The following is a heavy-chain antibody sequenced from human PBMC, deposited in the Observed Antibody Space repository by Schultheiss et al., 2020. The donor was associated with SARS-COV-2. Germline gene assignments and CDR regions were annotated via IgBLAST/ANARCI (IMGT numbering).Heavy chain of an antibody. J-gene: IGHJ6*02. CDR2: IWFDGTNK. CDR3: ARDYSSGYLYYYYGMDV. CDR1: GFTFSNYG. D-gene: IGHD6-19*01. V-gene: IGHV3-33*01. Sequence: GGSLRLSCAASGFTFSNYGMHWVRQAPGKGLEWVAIIWFDGTNKFYADSVKGRFTISRDNSKNTLYLQMNSLRAEDTAVYYCARDYSSGYLYYYYGMDVWGQGTTVTVSS.